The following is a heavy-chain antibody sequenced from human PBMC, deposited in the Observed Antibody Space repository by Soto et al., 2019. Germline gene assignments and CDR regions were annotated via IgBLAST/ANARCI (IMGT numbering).Heavy chain of an antibody. CDR2: ISHSGTT. D-gene: IGHD3-22*01. V-gene: IGHV4-61*01. Sequence: SETLSLTCTVSGGSVSGGIYYWSWIRQPPGKGLEWIGHISHSGTTKYNPSLKSPVTISLDTAKNQFSLKVTSVTAADTAMYYCARASFYYDSSGYPVGWFDPWGQGTRVTVSS. J-gene: IGHJ5*02. CDR3: ARASFYYDSSGYPVGWFDP. CDR1: GGSVSGGIYY.